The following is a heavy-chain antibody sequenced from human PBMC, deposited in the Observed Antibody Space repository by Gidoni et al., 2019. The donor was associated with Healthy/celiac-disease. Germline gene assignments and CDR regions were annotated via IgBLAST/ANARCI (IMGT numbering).Heavy chain of an antibody. Sequence: QLQLQESGPGLVKPSETLSLTCTVSGGSISSSSYYWGWIRQPPGKGLEWIGSIYYSGSTYYNPSLKSRVTISVDTSKNQFSLKLSSVTAADTAVYYCARHGALRAFDIWGQGTMVTVSS. CDR2: IYYSGST. J-gene: IGHJ3*02. CDR1: GGSISSSSYY. D-gene: IGHD3-16*01. V-gene: IGHV4-39*01. CDR3: ARHGALRAFDI.